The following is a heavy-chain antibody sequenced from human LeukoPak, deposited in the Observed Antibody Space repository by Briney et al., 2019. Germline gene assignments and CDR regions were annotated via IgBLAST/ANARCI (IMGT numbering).Heavy chain of an antibody. CDR1: GDSFSSYA. V-gene: IGHV1-69*13. D-gene: IGHD3/OR15-3a*01. J-gene: IGHJ5*01. CDR3: ARPHHGSWTPYSGQLARPLGS. CDR2: IIPMLKTT. Sequence: SVKVSCKASGDSFSSYAIVWVRQAPGQGLEWMGGIIPMLKTTNYAQKFQGRVSMTADESSATAFMELTSLRSEDTAVYYCARPHHGSWTPYSGQLARPLGSWGQGTLVTVSS.